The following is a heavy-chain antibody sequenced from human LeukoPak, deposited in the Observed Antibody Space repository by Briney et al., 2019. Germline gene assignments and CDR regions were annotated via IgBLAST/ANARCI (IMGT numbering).Heavy chain of an antibody. CDR1: GFTFSSYA. D-gene: IGHD2-2*01. J-gene: IGHJ4*02. Sequence: GGSLRLSCAASGFTFSSYAMSWVRQAPGKGLEWVSAISGSGGSTYYADSVKGRFTISRDNSKNTLYLQMNSLRAEDTAVYYCVRGGYCSSTSCYLSGYWGQGTLVTVSS. CDR2: ISGSGGST. V-gene: IGHV3-23*01. CDR3: VRGGYCSSTSCYLSGY.